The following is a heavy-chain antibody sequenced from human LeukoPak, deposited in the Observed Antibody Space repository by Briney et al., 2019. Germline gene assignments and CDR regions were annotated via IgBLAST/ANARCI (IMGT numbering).Heavy chain of an antibody. CDR2: ISADGGST. V-gene: IGHV3-43*02. D-gene: IGHD6-19*01. J-gene: IGHJ4*02. CDR1: GLNFDDSA. Sequence: GGSLRLSCIASGLNFDDSAMNWLRQAPGKGLEWVSLISADGGSTFSADSVKGRFTISRDNAKNSLYLQMNSLRAEDTAVYYCARSEIIAVAGLTYYWGQGTLVTVSS. CDR3: ARSEIIAVAGLTYY.